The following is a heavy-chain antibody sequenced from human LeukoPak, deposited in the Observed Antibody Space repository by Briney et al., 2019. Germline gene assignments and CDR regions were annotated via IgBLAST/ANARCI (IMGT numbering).Heavy chain of an antibody. CDR1: GGSMRSYY. V-gene: IGHV4-59*01. J-gene: IGHJ5*02. CDR3: AGDSTHLVAQQFGP. CDR2: IDYRGIT. Sequence: SETLSLTCTVSGGSMRSYYWSWIRQPPGKGLEWIGYIDYRGITTYNPSLKSRVTISIDTSKSQFSLKLTSVPAADTAVYYCAGDSTHLVAQQFGPWGQGIQVTVSS. D-gene: IGHD2-15*01.